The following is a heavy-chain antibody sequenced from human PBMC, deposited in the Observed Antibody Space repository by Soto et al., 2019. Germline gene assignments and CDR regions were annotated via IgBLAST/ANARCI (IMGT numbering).Heavy chain of an antibody. Sequence: ASVKVSCKVSGYTLTELSMHWVRQYPGKGIEWMGGFDPEDGETIYAQKFQGRVTMTEDTSTDTAYKELSSLRSEDSSVYYCATKPFGIWGQGTLVTVSS. CDR3: ATKPFGI. D-gene: IGHD3-3*01. CDR1: GYTLTELS. CDR2: FDPEDGET. V-gene: IGHV1-24*01. J-gene: IGHJ4*02.